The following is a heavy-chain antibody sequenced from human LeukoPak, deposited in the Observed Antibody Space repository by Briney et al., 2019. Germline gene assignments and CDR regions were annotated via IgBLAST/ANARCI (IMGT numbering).Heavy chain of an antibody. Sequence: ASVKVSCKASGYTFSGYYMQWVRQAPGQGPEWMGWINPNSGGTNYAQKFQGRVTMTRDTSISTAYMELSRLRSDDTALYYCTRDGFSGAAFDYWGQGTLVTVSS. CDR3: TRDGFSGAAFDY. V-gene: IGHV1-2*02. CDR2: INPNSGGT. D-gene: IGHD7-27*01. J-gene: IGHJ4*02. CDR1: GYTFSGYY.